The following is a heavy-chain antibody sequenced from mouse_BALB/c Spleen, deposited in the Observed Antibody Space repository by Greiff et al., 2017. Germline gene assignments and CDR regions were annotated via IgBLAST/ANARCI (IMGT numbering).Heavy chain of an antibody. J-gene: IGHJ1*01. D-gene: IGHD1-1*01. CDR3: ARDYYYGSSWYFDV. V-gene: IGHV5-17*02. CDR1: GFTFSSFG. CDR2: ISSGSSTI. Sequence: EVQVVESGGGLVQPGGSRKLSCAASGFTFSSFGMHWVRQAPEKGLEWVAYISSGSSTIYYADTVKGRFTISRDNPKNTLFLQMTSLRSEDTAMYYCARDYYYGSSWYFDVWGAGTTVTVSS.